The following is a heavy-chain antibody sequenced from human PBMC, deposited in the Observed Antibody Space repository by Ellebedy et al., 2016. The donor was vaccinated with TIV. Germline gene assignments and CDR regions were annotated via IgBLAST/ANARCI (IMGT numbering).Heavy chain of an antibody. V-gene: IGHV4-4*02. CDR1: GAPITGSHW. J-gene: IGHJ4*02. CDR3: ARDLGSGRYPGH. Sequence: SETLSLXXAVSGAPITGSHWWSWVRQPPGRGLEWIGEIYPGRSANYNPSLKSRVAMSIDESKNGFSLKLSSVTVADTAVYYCARDLGSGRYPGHWGQGTLVTVSS. D-gene: IGHD3-10*01. CDR2: IYPGRSA.